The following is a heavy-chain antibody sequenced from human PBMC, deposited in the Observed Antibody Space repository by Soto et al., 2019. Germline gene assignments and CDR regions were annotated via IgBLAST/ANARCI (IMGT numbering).Heavy chain of an antibody. Sequence: GCLKISSAVSGFSFSSYAMSWVRQTTGKGLERVSAISNSGGATYYAESVRGRLTISRDNSKNTLYLQMNSLRVEDTAVYYCAKARSCASGGSSFFDFWGQGALVTVSS. CDR2: ISNSGGAT. CDR3: AKARSCASGGSSFFDF. V-gene: IGHV3-23*01. J-gene: IGHJ4*02. CDR1: GFSFSSYA. D-gene: IGHD3-10*01.